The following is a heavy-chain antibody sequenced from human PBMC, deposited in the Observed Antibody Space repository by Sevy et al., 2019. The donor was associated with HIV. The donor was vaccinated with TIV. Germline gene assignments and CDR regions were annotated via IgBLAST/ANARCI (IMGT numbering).Heavy chain of an antibody. J-gene: IGHJ6*02. V-gene: IGHV3-9*01. Sequence: GGSLRLSCAASGFTFDDYAMHWVRQAPGKGLEWVSGISWNSGSIGYADSVKGRFTISRDNAKNSMYLQMNSLRAEETALYYCAKGPSIGVAGTLSGGGGMDVWGQGTTVTVSS. CDR1: GFTFDDYA. CDR2: ISWNSGSI. CDR3: AKGPSIGVAGTLSGGGGMDV. D-gene: IGHD6-19*01.